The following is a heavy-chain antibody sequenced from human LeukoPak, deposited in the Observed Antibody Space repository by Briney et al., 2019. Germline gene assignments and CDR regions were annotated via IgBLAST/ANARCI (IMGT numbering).Heavy chain of an antibody. CDR1: GFTFSSYW. J-gene: IGHJ5*02. D-gene: IGHD6-13*01. V-gene: IGHV3-74*01. Sequence: PGGSLRLSCAASGFTFSSYWMHWVRQAPGKGLVWVSRINSDGSSTSYADSVKGRFTISRDNAKNTLYLQMNSLRAEDTAVYYCARGGSSSWNNWCDPWGQGTLVTVSS. CDR3: ARGGSSSWNNWCDP. CDR2: INSDGSST.